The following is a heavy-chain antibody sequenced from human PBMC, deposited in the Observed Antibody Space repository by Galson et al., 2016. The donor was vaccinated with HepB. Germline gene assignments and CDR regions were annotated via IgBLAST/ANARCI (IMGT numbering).Heavy chain of an antibody. CDR3: ASDVSGAGYTGALDI. J-gene: IGHJ6*02. V-gene: IGHV4-61*01. Sequence: SETLSLTCTVSGGSLSRGSYYWSWIRQPPGKGLEWIGYVFYTGSASYNPSLKSRVTISVDPSKNQLSLELRSVTAVDTAVYFCASDVSGAGYTGALDIWGQGTTVTV. CDR1: GGSLSRGSYY. CDR2: VFYTGSA. D-gene: IGHD5-24*01.